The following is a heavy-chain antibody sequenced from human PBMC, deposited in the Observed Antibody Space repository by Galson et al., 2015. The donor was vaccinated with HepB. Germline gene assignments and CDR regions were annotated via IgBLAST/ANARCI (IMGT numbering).Heavy chain of an antibody. CDR1: GFTFSSYS. CDR2: ISSSSSTI. Sequence: SLRLSCAASGFTFSSYSMNWVRQAPGKGLEWVSYISSSSSTIYYADSVEGRFTISRDNAKNSLYLQMNSLRAEDTAVYYCARGAQLLWFGELSRGAFDIWGQGTMVTVSS. V-gene: IGHV3-48*01. D-gene: IGHD3-10*01. CDR3: ARGAQLLWFGELSRGAFDI. J-gene: IGHJ3*02.